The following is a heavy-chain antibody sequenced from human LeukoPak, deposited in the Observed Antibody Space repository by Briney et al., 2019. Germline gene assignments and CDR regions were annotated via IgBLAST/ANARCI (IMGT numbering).Heavy chain of an antibody. V-gene: IGHV2-5*01. Sequence: SGPTLVNPTQTLTLTCTFSGFSLSTRGVGVGWIRQPPGKALEWLALIYWNDDKRYSPSLKSRLTITKDTPKNQVVLTMTNMDPVDTATYYCAHRRRGYSYGSHYFDYWGQGTLVTVSS. D-gene: IGHD5-18*01. J-gene: IGHJ4*02. CDR3: AHRRRGYSYGSHYFDY. CDR1: GFSLSTRGVG. CDR2: IYWNDDK.